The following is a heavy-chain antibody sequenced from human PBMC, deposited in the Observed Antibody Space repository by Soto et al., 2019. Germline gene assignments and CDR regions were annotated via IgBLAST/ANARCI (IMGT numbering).Heavy chain of an antibody. J-gene: IGHJ5*02. V-gene: IGHV4-39*01. CDR2: IHYRANS. CDR3: ARPLQLAVSGFDP. CDR1: GDSISSSSYY. D-gene: IGHD3-3*02. Sequence: SETLSLTCAVSGDSISSSSYYWAWIRQPPGKGLEWIGSIHYRANSYYSPSLKSRITISVDTSKNQISLRLSSVTAADTAVYYCARPLQLAVSGFDPWGQGTLVTVSS.